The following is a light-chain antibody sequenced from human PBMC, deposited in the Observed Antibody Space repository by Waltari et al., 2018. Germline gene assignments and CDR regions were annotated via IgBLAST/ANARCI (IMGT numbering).Light chain of an antibody. CDR2: WAS. V-gene: IGKV4-1*01. J-gene: IGKJ3*01. CDR1: QSVLYSSNNKNY. CDR3: QQYYSTPFT. Sequence: DIVMTQSPDSLAVSLGERATINCKSSQSVLYSSNNKNYLACYQQKPGQPPNLLIYWASTRESGVPDRFSGSGSGTDFTLTISSLQAEDVAVYYCQQYYSTPFTFGPGTKVDIK.